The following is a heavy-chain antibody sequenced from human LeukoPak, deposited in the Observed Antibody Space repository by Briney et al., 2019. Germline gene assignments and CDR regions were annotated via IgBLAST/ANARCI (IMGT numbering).Heavy chain of an antibody. Sequence: GGSLRLSCAASGFTFSSYWMSWVRQAPGKGLEWVSGISPSGDIRYCADSVKGRFTISRDNSKNTLYLEVISLTAEDTAVYYCAKDDAWLRFGEWSQGTLVTVSS. J-gene: IGHJ4*02. CDR1: GFTFSSYW. V-gene: IGHV3-23*01. D-gene: IGHD3-10*01. CDR3: AKDDAWLRFGE. CDR2: ISPSGDIR.